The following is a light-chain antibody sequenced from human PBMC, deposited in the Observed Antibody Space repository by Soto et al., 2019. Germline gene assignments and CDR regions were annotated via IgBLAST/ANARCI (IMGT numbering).Light chain of an antibody. V-gene: IGLV2-14*01. CDR3: SSYTTYSTRI. CDR2: EVS. CDR1: SSDIGSYNY. J-gene: IGLJ1*01. Sequence: QSALTQPASVSGSPGQSIAISCTGTSSDIGSYNYVSWYQQHPGKAPKLIIHEVSNRPSGISDHFSGSKSGNTASLTISGLQADDEADYYCSSYTTYSTRIFGTGTKLTVL.